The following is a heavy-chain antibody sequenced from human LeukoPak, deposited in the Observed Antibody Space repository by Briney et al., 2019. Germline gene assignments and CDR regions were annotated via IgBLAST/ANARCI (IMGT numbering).Heavy chain of an antibody. CDR3: ARSWDYDSSGYYYVDY. CDR1: GGSFSGYY. CDR2: INHSGST. V-gene: IGHV4-34*01. D-gene: IGHD3-22*01. Sequence: SETLSLTCAVYGGSFSGYYWSWIRQPPGKGLEWIGEINHSGSTNYNPSLKSRVTISVDTSKNQFTLKLSSVTAADTAVYYCARSWDYDSSGYYYVDYWGQGTLVTVSS. J-gene: IGHJ4*02.